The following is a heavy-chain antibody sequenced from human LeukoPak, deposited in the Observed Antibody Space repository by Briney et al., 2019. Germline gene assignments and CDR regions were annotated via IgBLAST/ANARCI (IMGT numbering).Heavy chain of an antibody. Sequence: ASVKVSCKASGHTFTSYYIQWVRQAPGQRHEWMGLIYPSGGSTIYAQKFQGRVIMTGDTSTSTVYMELSSLRSEDTAVYYCAREIVRGVDYWGQGTLVTVSS. CDR1: GHTFTSYY. CDR2: IYPSGGST. J-gene: IGHJ4*02. CDR3: AREIVRGVDY. D-gene: IGHD3-10*01. V-gene: IGHV1-46*01.